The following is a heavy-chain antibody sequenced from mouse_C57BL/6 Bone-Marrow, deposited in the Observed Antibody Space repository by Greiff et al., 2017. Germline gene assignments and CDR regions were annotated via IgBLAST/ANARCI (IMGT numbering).Heavy chain of an antibody. V-gene: IGHV1-61*01. J-gene: IGHJ2*01. Sequence: QVQLKQPGAELVRPGSSVKLSCKASGYTFTSYWMDWVKQRPGQGLEWIGNIYPSDSETHYNQKFKDKATLTVDKSSSTAYMQLSSLTSEDSAVYYCARRWLLDYWGQGTTLTVSS. CDR3: ARRWLLDY. D-gene: IGHD2-3*01. CDR2: IYPSDSET. CDR1: GYTFTSYW.